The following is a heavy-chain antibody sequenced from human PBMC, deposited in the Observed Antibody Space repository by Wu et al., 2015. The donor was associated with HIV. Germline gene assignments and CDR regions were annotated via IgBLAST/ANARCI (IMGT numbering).Heavy chain of an antibody. CDR2: IIPIFGTA. CDR1: GGTFSSYA. CDR3: ARGPHYYGSGINNWFDP. J-gene: IGHJ5*02. Sequence: QVQLVQSGAEVKKPGSSVKVSCKASGGTFSSYAISWVRQAPGQGLEWMGRIIPIFGTANYAQKFQGRVTITADESTSTAYMELSSLRSEDTAVYYCARGPHYYGSGINNWFDPWGQGTLVTVSS. D-gene: IGHD3-10*01. V-gene: IGHV1-69*13.